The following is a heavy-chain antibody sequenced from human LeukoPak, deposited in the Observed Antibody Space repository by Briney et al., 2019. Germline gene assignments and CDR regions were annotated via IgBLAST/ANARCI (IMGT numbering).Heavy chain of an antibody. Sequence: PSETLSLTCAVYGGSFSGYYWSWIRQPPGKGLEWIGEINHSGSTNYNPSLKSRVTISVDTSKNQFSLKLSSVTAADTAVYYCARGGTMVRGVIRREYYFDYWGQGTLVTVYS. CDR3: ARGGTMVRGVIRREYYFDY. J-gene: IGHJ4*02. CDR2: INHSGST. CDR1: GGSFSGYY. D-gene: IGHD3-10*01. V-gene: IGHV4-34*01.